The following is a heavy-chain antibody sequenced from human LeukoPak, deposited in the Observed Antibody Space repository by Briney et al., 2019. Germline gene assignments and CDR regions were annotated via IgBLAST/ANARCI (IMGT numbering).Heavy chain of an antibody. Sequence: GGSLRLSCAASGFTFSSYAMSWVRQAPGKGLEWVSGISGSGDDTYYADSVKGRFTISRDNSKNTLYVQVNSLGTEDTAAYYCAKGSYYDSSGSFYFGYWGQGTLVTVSS. V-gene: IGHV3-23*01. CDR2: ISGSGDDT. CDR1: GFTFSSYA. D-gene: IGHD3-22*01. J-gene: IGHJ4*02. CDR3: AKGSYYDSSGSFYFGY.